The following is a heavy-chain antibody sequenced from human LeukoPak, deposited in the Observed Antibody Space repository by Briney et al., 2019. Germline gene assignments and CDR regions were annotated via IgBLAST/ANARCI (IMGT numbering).Heavy chain of an antibody. D-gene: IGHD1-26*01. CDR1: GYTFTSYA. Sequence: ASVKVSCKASGYTFTSYAMHWVRQAPGQRLEWMGWINADNGNTKYSQKFQGRVTITRDTSASTAYMELSSLRSEDTAVYYCARGGGSYFLGLDYWGQGTLVTVSS. J-gene: IGHJ4*02. CDR3: ARGGGSYFLGLDY. V-gene: IGHV1-3*01. CDR2: INADNGNT.